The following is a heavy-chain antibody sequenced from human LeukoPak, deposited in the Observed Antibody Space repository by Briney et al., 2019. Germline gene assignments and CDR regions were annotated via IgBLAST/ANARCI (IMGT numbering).Heavy chain of an antibody. Sequence: ASVKVSCKASGHTFTGYYMHWVRQAPGQGLEWMGWINPNSGGTNYAQKFQGRVTMTRDTSISTAYMELSRLRSDDTAVYYCARDRSSGWYEFADYWGQGTLVTVSS. CDR1: GHTFTGYY. CDR3: ARDRSSGWYEFADY. D-gene: IGHD6-19*01. CDR2: INPNSGGT. J-gene: IGHJ4*02. V-gene: IGHV1-2*02.